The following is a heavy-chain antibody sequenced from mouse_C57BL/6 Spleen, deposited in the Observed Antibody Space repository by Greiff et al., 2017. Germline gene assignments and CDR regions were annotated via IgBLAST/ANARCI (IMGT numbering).Heavy chain of an antibody. Sequence: VHLVESGAELARPGASVKMSCKASGYTFTSYTMHWVKQRPGQGLEWIGYINPSSGYTKYNQKFKDKATLTADKSSSTAYMQLSSLTSEDSAVYYCARDGYDPFDYWGQGTTLTVSS. CDR3: ARDGYDPFDY. D-gene: IGHD2-2*01. CDR2: INPSSGYT. V-gene: IGHV1-4*01. CDR1: GYTFTSYT. J-gene: IGHJ2*01.